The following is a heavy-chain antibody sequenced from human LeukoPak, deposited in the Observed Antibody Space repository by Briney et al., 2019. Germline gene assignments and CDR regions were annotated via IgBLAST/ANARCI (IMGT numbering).Heavy chain of an antibody. CDR2: IIPILDIT. V-gene: IGHV1-69*10. J-gene: IGHJ6*02. CDR1: GGTFSSHA. D-gene: IGHD6-13*01. CDR3: ARELKQQLPLDGMDV. Sequence: ASVKVSCKASGGTFSSHALNWVRQAPGQGLEWMGGIIPILDITNYAQKFLGRVTITADKSTSTAYMELSSLRSEDTAVYYCARELKQQLPLDGMDVWGQGTTVTVSS.